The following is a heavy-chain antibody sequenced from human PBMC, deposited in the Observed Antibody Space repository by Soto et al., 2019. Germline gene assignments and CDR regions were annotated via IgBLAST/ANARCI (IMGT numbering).Heavy chain of an antibody. V-gene: IGHV1-18*01. CDR1: GYTFTDNS. D-gene: IGHD5-12*01. CDR3: ARGGGYAGGF. Sequence: QVQLVQSGGELRKPGASVKVSCKASGYTFTDNSITWVRQAPGQGLEWMGWINTDTGATRSTQKFQDRVTMTTDTSQSTAYLELTGLRSDDTAIYYCARGGGYAGGFWGQGTLVAVSS. J-gene: IGHJ4*02. CDR2: INTDTGAT.